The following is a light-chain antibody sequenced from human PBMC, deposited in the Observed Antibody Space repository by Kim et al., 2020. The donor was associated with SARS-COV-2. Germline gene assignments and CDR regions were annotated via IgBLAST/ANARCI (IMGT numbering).Light chain of an antibody. J-gene: IGLJ3*02. CDR1: NIGSKS. CDR2: YDS. V-gene: IGLV3-21*04. Sequence: SYELTQPPSVSVAPGKTARITCGGNNIGSKSVHWYQQKPGQAPVLVIYYDSDRPSGIPERFSGSNSGNTATLTISRVEAGDEADYYCQVWDSSSDQWVFGGGDQLTV. CDR3: QVWDSSSDQWV.